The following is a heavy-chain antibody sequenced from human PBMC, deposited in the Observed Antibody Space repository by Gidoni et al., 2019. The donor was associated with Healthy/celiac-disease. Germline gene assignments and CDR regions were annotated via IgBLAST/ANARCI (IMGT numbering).Heavy chain of an antibody. CDR1: GFTFDDYA. CDR2: ISWDGCST. J-gene: IGHJ6*02. V-gene: IGHV3-43D*03. Sequence: EVQLVESGGVVVQPGGSLRLSCAAPGFTFDDYAMHWVRQAPGKGLECVSLISWDGCSTYYADAVKGRFTISRDNSNNSLYLQMNSLRAEDTALYYCAKDIAAAAGLNRYYYYGMDVWGQGTTVTVSS. D-gene: IGHD6-13*01. CDR3: AKDIAAAAGLNRYYYYGMDV.